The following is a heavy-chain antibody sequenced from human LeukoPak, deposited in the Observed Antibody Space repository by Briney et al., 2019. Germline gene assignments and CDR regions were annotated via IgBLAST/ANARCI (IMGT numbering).Heavy chain of an antibody. Sequence: PSETLSLTCTVSGGSISSGGYYCSWIRQHPGKGLEWIGYIYYSGSTYYNPSLKSRVTISVDTSKNQFPLKLSSVTAADTAVYYCARSTTVVEDDAFDIWGQGTMVTVSS. D-gene: IGHD4-23*01. CDR1: GGSISSGGYY. J-gene: IGHJ3*02. CDR2: IYYSGST. V-gene: IGHV4-31*03. CDR3: ARSTTVVEDDAFDI.